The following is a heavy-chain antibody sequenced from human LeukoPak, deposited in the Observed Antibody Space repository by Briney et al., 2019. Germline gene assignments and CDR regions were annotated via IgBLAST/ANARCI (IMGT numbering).Heavy chain of an antibody. CDR3: ASSIQLWLRYYYMDV. V-gene: IGHV3-7*01. CDR1: GFTFSSYW. CDR2: IKQDGSEK. J-gene: IGHJ6*03. D-gene: IGHD5-18*01. Sequence: QPGGSLRLSCAASGFTFSSYWMSWVRQAPGRGLEWVANIKQDGSEKYYVDSGKGRFTISRDNAKNSLYLQMNSLRADDTAVYYCASSIQLWLRYYYMDVWGKGTTVTVSS.